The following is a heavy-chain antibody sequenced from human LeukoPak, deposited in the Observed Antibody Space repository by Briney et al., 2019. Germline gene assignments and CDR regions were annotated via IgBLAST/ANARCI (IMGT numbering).Heavy chain of an antibody. CDR2: IYHSGST. CDR1: GGSISSGGYS. Sequence: PSETLSLTCAVSGGSISSGGYSWSWIRQPPGTGLEWIGYIYHSGSTYYNPSLKSRVTMSVDTSKNQFSLKLSSVTAADTAVYYCARDLPGDYSGDWFDPWGQGTLVTVSS. CDR3: ARDLPGDYSGDWFDP. D-gene: IGHD4-17*01. J-gene: IGHJ5*02. V-gene: IGHV4-30-2*01.